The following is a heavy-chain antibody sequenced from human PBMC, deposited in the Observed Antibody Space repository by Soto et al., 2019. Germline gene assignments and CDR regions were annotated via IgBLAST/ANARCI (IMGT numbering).Heavy chain of an antibody. CDR3: ARDPPFYSSFIRDPGY. J-gene: IGHJ4*02. CDR2: IYYTGAT. V-gene: IGHV4-31*03. Sequence: QVQLQESGPGLVKPSQTLSLTCTVSGGSISTGGYYWSWIRQHPGKGLEWIGYIYYTGATYYNPSLKSRVTISLDTSKNQSSLKLGSVTAADTAVYYCARDPPFYSSFIRDPGYGGQGTLVTVSS. D-gene: IGHD6-6*01. CDR1: GGSISTGGYY.